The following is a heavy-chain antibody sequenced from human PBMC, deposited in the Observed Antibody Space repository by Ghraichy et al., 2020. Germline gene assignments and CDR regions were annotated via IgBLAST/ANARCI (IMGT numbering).Heavy chain of an antibody. CDR2: ISGSGGST. Sequence: GGSLRLSCAASGFTFSSYAMSWVRQAPGKGLEWVSAISGSGGSTYYADSVKGRFTISRDNSKNTLYLQMNSLRAEDTAVYYCATRRRRYYYDSSGYSTYHYFDYWGQGTLVTVSS. V-gene: IGHV3-23*01. J-gene: IGHJ4*02. CDR3: ATRRRRYYYDSSGYSTYHYFDY. D-gene: IGHD3-22*01. CDR1: GFTFSSYA.